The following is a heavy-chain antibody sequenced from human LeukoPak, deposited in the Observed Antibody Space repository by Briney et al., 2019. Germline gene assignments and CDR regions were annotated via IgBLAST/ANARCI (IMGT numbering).Heavy chain of an antibody. CDR2: IFHSGNT. D-gene: IGHD3-22*01. CDR1: GGSMNSYY. CDR3: ARTYYDSWGYYEVTY. Sequence: PSETLSLTCTVSGGSMNSYYWSWIRQPPGKGLEWIGHIFHSGNTNDNPSLQSRVTISVDPSKNQFSLRLRSVTAADTAVYYCARTYYDSWGYYEVTYWGQGTLVTVSS. J-gene: IGHJ4*02. V-gene: IGHV4-59*01.